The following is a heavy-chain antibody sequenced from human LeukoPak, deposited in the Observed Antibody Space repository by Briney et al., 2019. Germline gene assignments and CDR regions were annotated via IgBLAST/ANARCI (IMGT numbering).Heavy chain of an antibody. Sequence: EASVKVSCKASGYTFTSYGISWVRQAPGQGLEWMGWISAYNGNTNYAQKLQGRVTVTTDTSTSTAYMELRSLRSDDTAVYYCARDEFIAAAGTQHWFNPWGQGTLVTVSS. CDR2: ISAYNGNT. CDR3: ARDEFIAAAGTQHWFNP. CDR1: GYTFTSYG. J-gene: IGHJ5*02. D-gene: IGHD6-13*01. V-gene: IGHV1-18*01.